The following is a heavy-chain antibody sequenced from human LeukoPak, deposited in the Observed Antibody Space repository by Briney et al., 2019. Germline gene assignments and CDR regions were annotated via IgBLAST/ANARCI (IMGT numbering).Heavy chain of an antibody. Sequence: GRSLRLSCAASGFTFSNYGMHWVRQAPGKGLEWVAVIWCDGSNKYYADSVKGRFTISRDNAKNTLYLQMNSLRAEDTAVYYCARDHGNYDYYYYGMDVWGQGTTVTVSS. V-gene: IGHV3-33*01. J-gene: IGHJ6*02. CDR2: IWCDGSNK. D-gene: IGHD4-11*01. CDR3: ARDHGNYDYYYYGMDV. CDR1: GFTFSNYG.